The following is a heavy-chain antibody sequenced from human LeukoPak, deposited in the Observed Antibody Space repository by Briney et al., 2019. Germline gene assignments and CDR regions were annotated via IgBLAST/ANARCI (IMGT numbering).Heavy chain of an antibody. CDR2: ISSTSTYI. CDR3: ARGMRQIDDAFDL. Sequence: GGSLRLSCTGSGFTFGDYAMNWVRQAPGKGLEWVSSISSTSTYIHDADSVKGRFTVFRDNANKSLYLQMNSLRAEDTAMYYCARGMRQIDDAFDLWGQGTRVTVSS. J-gene: IGHJ3*01. CDR1: GFTFGDYA. V-gene: IGHV3-21*01. D-gene: IGHD6-25*01.